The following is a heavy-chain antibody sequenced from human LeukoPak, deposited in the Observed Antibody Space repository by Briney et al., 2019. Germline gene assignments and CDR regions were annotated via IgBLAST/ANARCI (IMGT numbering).Heavy chain of an antibody. J-gene: IGHJ3*01. D-gene: IGHD3-3*01. V-gene: IGHV3-23*01. CDR2: ISASRGNT. CDR1: GFTFSNFA. Sequence: GGSLRLSCAASGFTFSNFAMSWVRQTPGKGLQWVSSISASRGNTYHADSVKGRFTISRDNSNNLLHLQMNSLRAEDSALYYCAKDLGNTVFGVVIPLRGAFDVWGQGTMVTVS. CDR3: AKDLGNTVFGVVIPLRGAFDV.